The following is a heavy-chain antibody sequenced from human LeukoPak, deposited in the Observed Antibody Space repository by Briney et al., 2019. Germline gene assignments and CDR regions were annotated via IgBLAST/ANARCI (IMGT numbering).Heavy chain of an antibody. J-gene: IGHJ4*02. D-gene: IGHD3-10*01. V-gene: IGHV3-23*01. CDR1: GFTFSSYA. Sequence: PGGTLRLSCAASGFTFSSYAMSWVRQAPGKVLEWVSAISGSGGSTYYADSVKGRFTISRDNSKNTLYLQMNSLRAEDTAVYYCAKYAYGSGSYYYFDYWGQGTLVTVSS. CDR2: ISGSGGST. CDR3: AKYAYGSGSYYYFDY.